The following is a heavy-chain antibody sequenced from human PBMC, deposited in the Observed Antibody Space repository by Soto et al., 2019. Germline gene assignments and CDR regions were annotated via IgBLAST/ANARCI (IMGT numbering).Heavy chain of an antibody. CDR3: AKGGHIDY. J-gene: IGHJ4*02. D-gene: IGHD3-16*01. V-gene: IGHV3-7*03. Sequence: LRLSCAASGFTFSRYWMSWVRQAPGKGLEWVANIKEDGSEKNDVDSVEGRFTISRDNAKNSLYLQMNSLRVEDTAVYYCAKGGHIDYCGQGTLVTVSS. CDR2: IKEDGSEK. CDR1: GFTFSRYW.